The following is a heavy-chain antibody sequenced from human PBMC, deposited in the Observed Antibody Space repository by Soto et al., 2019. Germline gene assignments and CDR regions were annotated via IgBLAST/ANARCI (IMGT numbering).Heavy chain of an antibody. J-gene: IGHJ4*02. Sequence: ASVKGSCTASGYTFTSDGISWVRQAPGQGLEWMGWISAYNGNTNYAQKLQGRVTMTTDTSTSTAYMELRSLRAEDTAVYYCARESEDLTSNFDYWGQGTLVTVSS. CDR1: GYTFTSDG. CDR3: ARESEDLTSNFDY. V-gene: IGHV1-18*01. CDR2: ISAYNGNT.